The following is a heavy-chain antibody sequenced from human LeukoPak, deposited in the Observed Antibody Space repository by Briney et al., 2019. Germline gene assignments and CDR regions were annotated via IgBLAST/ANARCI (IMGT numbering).Heavy chain of an antibody. CDR2: INPNSGGT. CDR1: GYTFTGYY. V-gene: IGHV1-2*02. CDR3: ARHYGYSGYGVRRLDY. D-gene: IGHD5-12*01. Sequence: ASVKVSCKASGYTFTGYYMHWVRQAPGQGLEWMGWINPNSGGTNYAQKFQGRVTMTRDTSISTAYMELSRLRSDDTAVYYCARHYGYSGYGVRRLDYWGQGTLVTVSS. J-gene: IGHJ4*02.